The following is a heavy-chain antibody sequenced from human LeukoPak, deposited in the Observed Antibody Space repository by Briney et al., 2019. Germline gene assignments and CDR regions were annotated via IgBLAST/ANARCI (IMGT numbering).Heavy chain of an antibody. CDR2: ISPNSGGT. V-gene: IGHV1-2*02. D-gene: IGHD6-19*01. CDR1: GYTFTGYY. Sequence: ASVKVSCKASGYTFTGYYMHWVRQAPGQGLEWMGWISPNSGGTNYAQKFQDRVTMTRDASISTAYMELSRLRSDDTAVYYCARVWRSTTYSSGWYYFDYWGQGTLVTVSS. CDR3: ARVWRSTTYSSGWYYFDY. J-gene: IGHJ4*02.